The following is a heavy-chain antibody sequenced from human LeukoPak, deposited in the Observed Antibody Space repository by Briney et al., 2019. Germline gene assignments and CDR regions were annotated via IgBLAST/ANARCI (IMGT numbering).Heavy chain of an antibody. CDR1: GGSISSYY. CDR3: ARVPWDGYNYYFDY. Sequence: NTSETLSLTCTVSGGSISSYYWTWIRQPPGKGLEWIGSIYHTGNTNYNPSLKNRGTISVDTSKNQFSLKLSSVTAADAAVYYCARVPWDGYNYYFDYWGQGTLVTVSS. J-gene: IGHJ4*02. V-gene: IGHV4-59*01. D-gene: IGHD5-24*01. CDR2: IYHTGNT.